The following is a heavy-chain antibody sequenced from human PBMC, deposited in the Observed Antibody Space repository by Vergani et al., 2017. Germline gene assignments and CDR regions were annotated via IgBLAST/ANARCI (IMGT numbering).Heavy chain of an antibody. CDR3: AGGSPFRMFDS. CDR2: VYPGGST. V-gene: IGHV4-61*02. D-gene: IGHD3-16*01. J-gene: IGHJ4*02. CDR1: GASINSGSYY. Sequence: QVQLQESGPGRVKPSQTLSLTCSVSGASINSGSYYWSWVRQPAGKELEWIGHVYPGGSTEYNPSLESRVTVSGDSSKNQFSLRLRSLTAADTVVYFCAGGSPFRMFDSWGQGILVSVSS.